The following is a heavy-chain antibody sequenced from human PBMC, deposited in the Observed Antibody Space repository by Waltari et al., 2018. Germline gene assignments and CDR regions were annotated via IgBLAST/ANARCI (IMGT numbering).Heavy chain of an antibody. CDR1: GLSFRGYE. J-gene: IGHJ3*02. V-gene: IGHV3-48*03. CDR3: ARDDAVAGDAFDI. Sequence: EVQLGESGGGLVQPGGSLALPLASSGLSFRGYECNWVRMAQGKGLGWVSYMSRSGSAKYYADSVNGLFTVSRDNAKNSLFLQMNSLRAEDTAVYYCARDDAVAGDAFDIWGQGTMVTVSS. CDR2: MSRSGSAK. D-gene: IGHD6-19*01.